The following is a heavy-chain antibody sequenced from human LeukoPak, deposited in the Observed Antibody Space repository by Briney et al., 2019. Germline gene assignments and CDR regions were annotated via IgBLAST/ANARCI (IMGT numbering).Heavy chain of an antibody. CDR3: ARGLSYCSSTSCYRDY. J-gene: IGHJ4*02. CDR1: GFTFSDYY. CDR2: ISSSGSTI. V-gene: IGHV3-11*04. Sequence: GGSLRLSCAASGFTFSDYYMSWIRQAPGKGLEWVSYISSSGSTIYYADSVKGRFTISRDNAKNSLYLQMNSLRAEDTAVYYCARGLSYCSSTSCYRDYWGQGTLVTVSS. D-gene: IGHD2-2*01.